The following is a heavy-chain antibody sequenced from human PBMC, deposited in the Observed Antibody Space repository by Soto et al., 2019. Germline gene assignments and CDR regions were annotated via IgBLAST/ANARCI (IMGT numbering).Heavy chain of an antibody. D-gene: IGHD1-1*01. V-gene: IGHV1-18*01. CDR1: GYTFTSYG. J-gene: IGHJ3*02. Sequence: ASVKVSCKASGYTFTSYGISWVRQAPGQGLEWMGWISAYNGNTNYAQKLQGRVTMTTDTSTSTAYMELRSLRSDDTAVYYCASWNRYLGAFDIWGQGTMVTGSS. CDR3: ASWNRYLGAFDI. CDR2: ISAYNGNT.